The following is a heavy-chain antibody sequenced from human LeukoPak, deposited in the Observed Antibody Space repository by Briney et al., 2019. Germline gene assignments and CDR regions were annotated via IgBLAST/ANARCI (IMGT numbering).Heavy chain of an antibody. CDR1: GFSFSSYS. D-gene: IGHD3-10*01. CDR3: ARIFGSGSPRPKSHGMDV. CDR2: ISDNAYYR. J-gene: IGHJ6*02. V-gene: IGHV3-21*01. Sequence: GGSLRLSCAASGFSFSSYSLNWVRQAPGKGLEWVSAISDNAYYRYYTDSVKGRFTVSRDSATSSLYLQMNNLRAEDTAVYYCARIFGSGSPRPKSHGMDVWGQGTTVIVSS.